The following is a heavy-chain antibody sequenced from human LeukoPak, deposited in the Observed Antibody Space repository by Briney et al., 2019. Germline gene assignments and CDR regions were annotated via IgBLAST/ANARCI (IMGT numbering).Heavy chain of an antibody. J-gene: IGHJ4*02. V-gene: IGHV3-48*03. D-gene: IGHD3-22*01. CDR1: GFTFSSYE. Sequence: AGGSLRLSCAVSGFTFSSYEMNWVRQAPGKGLEWVSYISSSGSTIYYADSVKGRFTISRDNAKNSLYLQMNSLRAEDTAVYYCARGDRYYYDSSGYYYGFDYWGQGTLVTVSS. CDR3: ARGDRYYYDSSGYYYGFDY. CDR2: ISSSGSTI.